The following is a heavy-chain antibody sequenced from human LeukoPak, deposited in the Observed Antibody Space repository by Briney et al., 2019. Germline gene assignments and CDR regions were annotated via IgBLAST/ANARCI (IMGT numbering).Heavy chain of an antibody. V-gene: IGHV3-48*03. CDR2: ISSSGSTI. J-gene: IGHJ4*02. CDR3: ARDRHYYGSGSYSY. Sequence: PGGSLRLSCAASGFTFSGYEMNWVRQAPGKGLEWVSYISSSGSTISYTDSVKGRFTISRDNAKNSLYLQMNSLRAEDTAVYYCARDRHYYGSGSYSYWGQGTLVTVSS. CDR1: GFTFSGYE. D-gene: IGHD3-10*01.